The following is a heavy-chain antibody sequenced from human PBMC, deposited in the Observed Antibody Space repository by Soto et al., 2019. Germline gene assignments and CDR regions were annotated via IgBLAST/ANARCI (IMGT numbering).Heavy chain of an antibody. D-gene: IGHD4-4*01. CDR3: ARPLWRDDYNWGYFDL. CDR1: GFTFSRYA. CDR2: ISYDGSNK. V-gene: IGHV3-30-3*01. J-gene: IGHJ2*01. Sequence: QGQLVESGGGVVQPGRSLRLSCAASGFTFSRYAMHWVRQAPGKGLEWVAVISYDGSNKYYADSVKGRFTISRDNSKNTLYLQMNSLRTEDTAVYYCARPLWRDDYNWGYFDLWGRGTLVTVSS.